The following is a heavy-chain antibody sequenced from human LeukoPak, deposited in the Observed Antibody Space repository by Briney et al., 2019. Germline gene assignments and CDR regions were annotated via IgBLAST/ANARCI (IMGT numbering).Heavy chain of an antibody. CDR1: GFTFSSYG. J-gene: IGHJ3*02. Sequence: GGSLRLSCAASGFTFSSYGMHWVRQAPGKGLEWVAAIWYDGSNKYYADSVKGRFTISRDNSKNTLYLQMNSLRAEDTAVYYCARDRVPAARTRVAFDIWGQGTMVPVSS. CDR3: ARDRVPAARTRVAFDI. CDR2: IWYDGSNK. V-gene: IGHV3-33*01. D-gene: IGHD2-2*01.